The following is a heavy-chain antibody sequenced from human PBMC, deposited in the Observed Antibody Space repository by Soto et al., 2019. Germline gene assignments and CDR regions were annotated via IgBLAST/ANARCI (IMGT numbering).Heavy chain of an antibody. V-gene: IGHV5-51*01. Sequence: GESLKISCQCAGYTFSNFWIGWVRQLPGKGLEWMGIIYPGDHETRYSPSFHGKVTISADKSINTAYLQWNSLEASDTAFYFCARSPRSSPYFDYWGQGALVTVSS. CDR1: GYTFSNFW. J-gene: IGHJ4*02. CDR2: IYPGDHET. CDR3: ARSPRSSPYFDY. D-gene: IGHD6-13*01.